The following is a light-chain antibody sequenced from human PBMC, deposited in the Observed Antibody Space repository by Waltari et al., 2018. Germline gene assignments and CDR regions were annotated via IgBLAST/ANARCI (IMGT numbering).Light chain of an antibody. J-gene: IGLJ2*01. CDR2: EVT. CDR3: CSFASRIGV. CDR1: SRDVGSYNF. Sequence: QSALTQPASVSGSPGQSITISCTGPSRDVGSYNFVSWYQQHPGKAPKLIISEVTKRPSGVSNRFSGSKSGNTASLTISGLQADDEADYYCCSFASRIGVFGGGTKVTVL. V-gene: IGLV2-23*02.